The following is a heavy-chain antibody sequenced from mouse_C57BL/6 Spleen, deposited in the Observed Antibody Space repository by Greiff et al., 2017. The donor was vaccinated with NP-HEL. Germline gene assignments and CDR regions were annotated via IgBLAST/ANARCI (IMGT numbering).Heavy chain of an antibody. CDR3: TKLGFDY. Sequence: VQLKESGAELVRPGASVKLSCTASGFNIKDDYMHWVKQRPEQGLEWIGWIDPENGDTEYASKFQGKATITADTSSNTAYLQLSSLTSEDTAVYYCTKLGFDYWGQGTTLTVSS. CDR2: IDPENGDT. V-gene: IGHV14-4*01. D-gene: IGHD4-1*01. J-gene: IGHJ2*01. CDR1: GFNIKDDY.